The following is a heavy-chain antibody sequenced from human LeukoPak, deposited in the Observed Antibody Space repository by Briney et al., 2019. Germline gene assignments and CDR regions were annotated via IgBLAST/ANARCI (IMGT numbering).Heavy chain of an antibody. CDR3: AKDADPIVVVPAAPFDY. J-gene: IGHJ4*02. D-gene: IGHD2-2*01. CDR1: GFTFSSYG. CDR2: IRYDGSNK. V-gene: IGHV3-30*02. Sequence: GGSLRLSCAASGFTFSSYGMHWVRQAPGKGLEWVAFIRYDGSNKYYADSVKGRFTISRDNSKNTLYLQMNSLRAEDTAVYYCAKDADPIVVVPAAPFDYWGQGTLVTVSS.